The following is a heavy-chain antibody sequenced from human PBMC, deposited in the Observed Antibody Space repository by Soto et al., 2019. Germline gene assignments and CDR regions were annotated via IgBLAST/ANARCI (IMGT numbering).Heavy chain of an antibody. CDR2: IYYSGST. Sequence: SETLSLTCTVSGGSISSGGYYWSWIRQHPGKGLEWIGYIYYSGSTYYNPSLKSRVTISVDTSKNQFSLKLSSVTTANTAVYNCARSRTAPFYYSYMDVWGKGTTVTVSS. CDR1: GGSISSGGYY. CDR3: ARSRTAPFYYSYMDV. D-gene: IGHD5-18*01. V-gene: IGHV4-31*03. J-gene: IGHJ6*03.